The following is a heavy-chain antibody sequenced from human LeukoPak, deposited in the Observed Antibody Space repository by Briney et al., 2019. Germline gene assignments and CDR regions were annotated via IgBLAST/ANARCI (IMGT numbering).Heavy chain of an antibody. CDR1: GGSISSSSYY. D-gene: IGHD3-22*01. Sequence: PSETLSLTCTVSGGSISSSSYYWGWIRQPPGKGLEWIGSIHYSGSTYYNPSLKSRVTISVDTSKNQFSLKLSSVTAADTAVYYCAKGRTYYYDSSGYPFWGQGTLVTVSS. J-gene: IGHJ4*02. CDR2: IHYSGST. V-gene: IGHV4-39*07. CDR3: AKGRTYYYDSSGYPF.